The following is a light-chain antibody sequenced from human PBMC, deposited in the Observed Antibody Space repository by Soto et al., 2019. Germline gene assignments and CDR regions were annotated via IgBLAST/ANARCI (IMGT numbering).Light chain of an antibody. CDR2: GAS. V-gene: IGKV3-20*01. J-gene: IGKJ5*01. Sequence: EIVLTQSPGTLSLSPGERDTLSCRASQSVSRSYLAWYQQKPGQAPRLLIYGASSRATGIPDRFSGSGSGTDFTLTISRLEPEDFAVYYCQQYGSSPLTFGPGTRLEIK. CDR1: QSVSRSY. CDR3: QQYGSSPLT.